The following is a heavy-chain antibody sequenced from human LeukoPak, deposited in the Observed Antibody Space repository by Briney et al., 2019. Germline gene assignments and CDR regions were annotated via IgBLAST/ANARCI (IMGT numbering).Heavy chain of an antibody. Sequence: PSETLSLTCAVSGGSISSNHWWSWVRQPPKKGLEWIGEMYHSGSTNYNPSLKSRVTISVDKSKNQFSLKLSSVTAADTAVYYCARLVGTIAARPVDYWGQGTLVTVSS. CDR2: MYHSGST. V-gene: IGHV4-4*02. CDR1: GGSISSNHW. CDR3: ARLVGTIAARPVDY. J-gene: IGHJ4*02. D-gene: IGHD6-6*01.